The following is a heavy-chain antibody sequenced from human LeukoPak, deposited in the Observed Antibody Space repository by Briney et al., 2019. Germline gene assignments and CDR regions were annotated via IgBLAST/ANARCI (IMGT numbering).Heavy chain of an antibody. J-gene: IGHJ4*02. CDR3: ARDEVGATQPY. CDR2: ISSNGGST. Sequence: GGSLRLSCSASGFTFSSYAMHWVRQAPGKGLEYVSAISSNGGSTYYADSVKGRFTISRDNAKNSLYLQMNSLRAEDTAVYYCARDEVGATQPYWGQGTLVTVSS. CDR1: GFTFSSYA. D-gene: IGHD1-26*01. V-gene: IGHV3-64*04.